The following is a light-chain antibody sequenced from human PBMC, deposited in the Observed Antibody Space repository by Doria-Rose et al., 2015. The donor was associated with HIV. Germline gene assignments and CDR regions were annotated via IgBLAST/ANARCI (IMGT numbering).Light chain of an antibody. V-gene: IGKV4-1*01. CDR3: QQYYDTPS. J-gene: IGKJ3*01. CDR2: WAS. CDR1: QSLLYTSKNY. Sequence: DIRVTQSPESLGMSLGERATLNCKSNQSLLYTSKNYLAWYQQKPGQPPKLLIYWASTRQSGVPARFSCSGSGTDFTLTISSLEAEDVAVYYCQQYYDTPSFGPGTTVDIK.